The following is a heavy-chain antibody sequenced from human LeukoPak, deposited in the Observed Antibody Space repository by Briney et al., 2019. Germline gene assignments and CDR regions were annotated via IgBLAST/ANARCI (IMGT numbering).Heavy chain of an antibody. D-gene: IGHD5-18*01. CDR3: ARSDPGYSYGYFDY. CDR1: GGSISSYY. V-gene: IGHV4-59*01. Sequence: SSETLSLTCTVPGGSISSYYWSWIRQPPGKGLEWIGYIFYSGSASYNPSLKSRVTTSLDTSKNQFSLKLSSVTAADTAVYYCARSDPGYSYGYFDYWGQGTLVTVSS. J-gene: IGHJ4*02. CDR2: IFYSGSA.